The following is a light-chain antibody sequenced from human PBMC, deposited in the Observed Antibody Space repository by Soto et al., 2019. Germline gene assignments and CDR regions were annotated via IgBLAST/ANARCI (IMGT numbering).Light chain of an antibody. CDR1: QSISRF. V-gene: IGKV1-5*01. J-gene: IGKJ1*01. CDR3: HQYNFYPWT. Sequence: DIQMTQSPSTVSASVGDRVTNTCRASQSISRFLAWYHQKPGKAPNLLIYDASILESGVPSRFSGSGSGTEFTLTISSLQPDDFATYYCHQYNFYPWTFGQGTKVDI. CDR2: DAS.